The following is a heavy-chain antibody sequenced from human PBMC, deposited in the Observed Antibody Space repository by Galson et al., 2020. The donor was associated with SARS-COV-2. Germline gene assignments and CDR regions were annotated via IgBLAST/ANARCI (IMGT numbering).Heavy chain of an antibody. V-gene: IGHV4-34*01. J-gene: IGHJ6*03. D-gene: IGHD3-16*01. CDR2: INHSGST. Sequence: SETLSLTCAVYGGSFSGYYWSWIRQPPGKRLEWIGEINHSGSTNYNPSLKSRVTISVDTSKNQFSLKLSSVAAADTAVYYCARGGLLWGYYYYMDVWGKGTTVTVSS. CDR3: ARGGLLWGYYYYMDV. CDR1: GGSFSGYY.